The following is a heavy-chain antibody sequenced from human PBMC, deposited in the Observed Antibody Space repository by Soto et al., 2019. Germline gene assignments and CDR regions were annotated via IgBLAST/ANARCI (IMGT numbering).Heavy chain of an antibody. V-gene: IGHV3-11*01. CDR1: GFTFSDYY. Sequence: LSLTCAASGFTFSDYYMSWIRQAPGKGLEWVSYISSSGSTIYYADSVKGRFTISRDNAKNSLYLQMNSLRAEDTAVYYCARSVEMATISDYWGQGTLVTVSS. CDR3: ARSVEMATISDY. CDR2: ISSSGSTI. J-gene: IGHJ4*02. D-gene: IGHD5-12*01.